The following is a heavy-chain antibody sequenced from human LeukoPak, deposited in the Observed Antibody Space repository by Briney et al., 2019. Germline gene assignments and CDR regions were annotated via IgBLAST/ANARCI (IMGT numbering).Heavy chain of an antibody. CDR3: ARPPMSAWDAFDI. Sequence: GESLKISCKGSGYSFTSYWIGWVRQMPGKGLGWMGIIYPGDSDTRYSPSFQGQVTISADKSISTAYLQWSSLKASDTAMYYCARPPMSAWDAFDIWGQGTMVTVSS. V-gene: IGHV5-51*01. CDR1: GYSFTSYW. D-gene: IGHD3-10*02. CDR2: IYPGDSDT. J-gene: IGHJ3*02.